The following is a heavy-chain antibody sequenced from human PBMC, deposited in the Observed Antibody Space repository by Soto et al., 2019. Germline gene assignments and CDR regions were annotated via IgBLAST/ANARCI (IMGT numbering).Heavy chain of an antibody. CDR1: GGSISSGGYS. CDR3: ARGDWNDKNWFDP. CDR2: IYHSGST. Sequence: SETLSLTCAVSGGSISSGGYSWSWIRQPPGKGLGWIGYIYHSGSTYYNPSLKSRVTISVDRSKYQFSLKLSSVTAADTAVYYCARGDWNDKNWFDPWGQGTLVTVSS. D-gene: IGHD1-1*01. J-gene: IGHJ5*02. V-gene: IGHV4-30-2*01.